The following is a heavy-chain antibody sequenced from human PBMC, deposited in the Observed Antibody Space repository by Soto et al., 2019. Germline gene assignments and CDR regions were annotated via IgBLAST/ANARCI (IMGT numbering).Heavy chain of an antibody. V-gene: IGHV4-59*08. CDR1: GGSISSPY. CDR3: ARGDSYYHYIDV. J-gene: IGHJ6*03. D-gene: IGHD3-10*01. Sequence: SETLSLTCTVSGGSISSPYWSWIRQPPGKGLEWIGYIYYSGSTNYNPSLKSRVTISVDTPKNQFTLNLNSVTAADTAMYYCARGDSYYHYIDVWGKGTTVTVS. CDR2: IYYSGST.